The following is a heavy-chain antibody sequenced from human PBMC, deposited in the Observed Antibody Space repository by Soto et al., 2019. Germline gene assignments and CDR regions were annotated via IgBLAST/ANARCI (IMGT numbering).Heavy chain of an antibody. CDR1: GYTFSNYG. CDR3: ARVVPGAEAWFGP. J-gene: IGHJ5*02. Sequence: QVQLVQSGGEVKRPGASVKVSCKTSGYTFSNYGITWVRQAPGQPLEWLGWISLYSDATNYAQKYQGRGSMTTDTSTTTAYMELRSLRSDDTAVYYCARVVPGAEAWFGPWGQGTLVTVSS. V-gene: IGHV1-18*01. D-gene: IGHD2-2*01. CDR2: ISLYSDAT.